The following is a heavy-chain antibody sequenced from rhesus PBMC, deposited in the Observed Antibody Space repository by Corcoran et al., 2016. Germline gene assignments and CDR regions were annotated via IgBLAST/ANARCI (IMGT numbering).Heavy chain of an antibody. CDR1: GYSISSGYG. D-gene: IGHD6-31*01. CDR2: ISYSGNT. Sequence: QLQLQESGPGLVKPSETLSLTCAVSGYSISSGYGWSWIRQPPGKGLECIGYISYSGNTSYNPSLKSRVTVSRDTSKNQFSLKLSSVTAADTAVYYCARRGGGIGAAHVLDYWGQGVLVTVSS. CDR3: ARRGGGIGAAHVLDY. J-gene: IGHJ4*01. V-gene: IGHV4-122*02.